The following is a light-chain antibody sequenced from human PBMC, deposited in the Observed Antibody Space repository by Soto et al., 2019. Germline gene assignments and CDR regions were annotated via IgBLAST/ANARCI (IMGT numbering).Light chain of an antibody. CDR2: GAS. Sequence: EIVLTRSPGTLSLSPGERATLSCRASQSVTYSFLAWYQQKPGQAPRLLIFGASSRATGIPDRFSGSGSGTDFTLTISRLEPEDFAVYYCQQYGSSPITFGQGTRLEIK. J-gene: IGKJ5*01. CDR1: QSVTYSF. CDR3: QQYGSSPIT. V-gene: IGKV3-20*01.